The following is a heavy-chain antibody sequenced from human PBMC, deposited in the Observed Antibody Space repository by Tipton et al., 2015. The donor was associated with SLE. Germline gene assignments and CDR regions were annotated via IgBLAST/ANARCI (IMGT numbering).Heavy chain of an antibody. CDR1: GGSISSYY. D-gene: IGHD3-10*01. Sequence: LRLSCTVSGGSISSYYWSWIRQPPGKGLEWIGYIYYSGSTNYNPSLKSRVTISVDTSKNQFSLKLSSVTAADTAVYYCARLVNSYDAFDIWGQGTMVTVSS. J-gene: IGHJ3*02. V-gene: IGHV4-59*12. CDR2: IYYSGST. CDR3: ARLVNSYDAFDI.